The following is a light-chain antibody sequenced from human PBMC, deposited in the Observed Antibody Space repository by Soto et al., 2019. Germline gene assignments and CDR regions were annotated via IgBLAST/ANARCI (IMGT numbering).Light chain of an antibody. CDR3: QHYGSSFT. J-gene: IGKJ3*01. Sequence: EIVLTQSPVTLSLSPGERATLSCRATQSVSSSFLAWYQHKPGQAPRLLIYGASSRATGIPDRFSGSGSGTDFTLTISRLEPEDFAVYYCQHYGSSFTFGPGTKVDIK. V-gene: IGKV3-20*01. CDR2: GAS. CDR1: QSVSSSF.